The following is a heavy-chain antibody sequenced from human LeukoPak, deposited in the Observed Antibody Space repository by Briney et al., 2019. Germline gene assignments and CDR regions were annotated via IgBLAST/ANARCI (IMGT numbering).Heavy chain of an antibody. CDR3: AQKVAGTIPFWFDP. V-gene: IGHV2-5*01. Sequence: SGPTLVNPTQTLTLTCTFSGFSLSTSGVGVGWIRQPPGKALEWLALIYWNDDKRYSPSLKSRLTITKDTSKNQVVLTMTNMDPVDTATYYCAQKVAGTIPFWFDPWGQGTLVTVSS. CDR2: IYWNDDK. CDR1: GFSLSTSGVG. D-gene: IGHD6-19*01. J-gene: IGHJ5*02.